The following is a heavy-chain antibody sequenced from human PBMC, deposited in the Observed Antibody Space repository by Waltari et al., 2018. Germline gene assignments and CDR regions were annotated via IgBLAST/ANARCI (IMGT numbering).Heavy chain of an antibody. Sequence: QVQLVESGGGVVQSGRPLRLSCVGSGFTFTTHGLNWVRQAPGKGLEWVAVIWYDGSNKNYVDSVKGRFTISRDNSKNTMYLEMNRLRAEDTAVYFCARGDGGSGLGASDIWGQGTMVTVSS. J-gene: IGHJ3*02. CDR2: IWYDGSNK. CDR3: ARGDGGSGLGASDI. V-gene: IGHV3-33*01. CDR1: GFTFTTHG. D-gene: IGHD3-3*01.